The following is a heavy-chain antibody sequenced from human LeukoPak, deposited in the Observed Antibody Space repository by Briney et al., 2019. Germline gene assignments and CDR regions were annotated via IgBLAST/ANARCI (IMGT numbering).Heavy chain of an antibody. CDR3: AKGGVRYYYGSGSPGDAFDI. V-gene: IGHV3-23*01. CDR2: ISGSGGST. J-gene: IGHJ3*02. D-gene: IGHD3-10*01. CDR1: GFTFSSYA. Sequence: GGPLRLSCAASGFTFSSYAMSWVRQAPGKGLEWVSAISGSGGSTYYADSVKGRFTISRDNSKNTLYLQMNSLRAEDTAVYYCAKGGVRYYYGSGSPGDAFDIWGQGTMVTVSS.